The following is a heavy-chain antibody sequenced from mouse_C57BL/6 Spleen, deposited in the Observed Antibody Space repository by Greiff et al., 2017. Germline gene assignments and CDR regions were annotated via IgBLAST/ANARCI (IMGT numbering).Heavy chain of an antibody. CDR2: IYPGDGDT. Sequence: VQLQESGAELVKPGASVKISCKASGYAFSSYWMNWVKQRPGKGLEWIGQIYPGDGDTNYNGKFKGKATLTADKSSSTAYMQLSSLTSEDSAVYFCARSYSNYFYAMDYWGQGTSVTVSS. CDR1: GYAFSSYW. D-gene: IGHD2-5*01. CDR3: ARSYSNYFYAMDY. J-gene: IGHJ4*01. V-gene: IGHV1-80*01.